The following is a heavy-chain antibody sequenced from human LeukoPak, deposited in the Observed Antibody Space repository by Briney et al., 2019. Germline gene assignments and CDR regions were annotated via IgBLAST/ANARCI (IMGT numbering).Heavy chain of an antibody. CDR2: ISGSGGST. D-gene: IGHD3-3*01. J-gene: IGHJ3*02. V-gene: IGHV3-23*01. CDR1: GFTFSSYA. Sequence: GGSLRLSCAASGFTFSSYAMSWVRQAPGKGLEWVSAISGSGGSTYYADSVKGRFTISRDNSKNTLYLQMNSLRAEDTAVYYCAKDLNPYYDFRSGYDDAFDIWGQGTMVTVSS. CDR3: AKDLNPYYDFRSGYDDAFDI.